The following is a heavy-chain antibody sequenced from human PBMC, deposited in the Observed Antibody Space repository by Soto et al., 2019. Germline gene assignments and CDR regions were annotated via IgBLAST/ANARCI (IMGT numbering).Heavy chain of an antibody. Sequence: SETLSLTCSVSGGSVNSANYDWSWMRQPPGKGLEWIGFIYYNGNTKYNPSLKSRVTISLDTSKNQFSLNLTSVTAADAAVYYCSRDNSGYFPTYWGQGTLVTVSS. CDR3: SRDNSGYFPTY. V-gene: IGHV4-61*01. D-gene: IGHD3-22*01. J-gene: IGHJ4*02. CDR2: IYYNGNT. CDR1: GGSVNSANYD.